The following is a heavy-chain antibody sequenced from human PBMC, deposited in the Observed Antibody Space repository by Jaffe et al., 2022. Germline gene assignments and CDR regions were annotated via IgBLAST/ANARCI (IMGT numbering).Heavy chain of an antibody. D-gene: IGHD3-10*01. Sequence: EVQLVESGGGLVKPGGSLRLSCAASGFTFSNAWMSWVRQAPGKGLEWVGRIKSKTDGGTTDYAAPVKGRFTISRDDSKNTLYLQMNSLKTEDTAVYYCTTVDLPRITMVQGHLYYYYMDVWGKGTTVTVSS. CDR1: GFTFSNAW. J-gene: IGHJ6*03. V-gene: IGHV3-15*01. CDR3: TTVDLPRITMVQGHLYYYYMDV. CDR2: IKSKTDGGTT.